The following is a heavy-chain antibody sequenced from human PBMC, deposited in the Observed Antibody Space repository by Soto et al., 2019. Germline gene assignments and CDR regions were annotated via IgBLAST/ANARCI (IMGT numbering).Heavy chain of an antibody. D-gene: IGHD4-17*01. CDR3: ARDDYGGNSGVLVDS. Sequence: GASVKVSCKASGYTFTAYYIHWVRQAPGQGLEWMGWINPNSGATNYAPKFQGRVTMTRDTSINTAYMDLSGLKSDGTAVYYCARDDYGGNSGVLVDSWGHGTRVTV. CDR2: INPNSGAT. J-gene: IGHJ5*01. V-gene: IGHV1-2*02. CDR1: GYTFTAYY.